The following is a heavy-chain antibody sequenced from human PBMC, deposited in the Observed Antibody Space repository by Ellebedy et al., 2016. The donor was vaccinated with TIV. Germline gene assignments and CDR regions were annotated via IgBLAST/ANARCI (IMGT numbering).Heavy chain of an antibody. D-gene: IGHD1-7*01. J-gene: IGHJ4*02. CDR1: GYSISSGYY. V-gene: IGHV4-38-2*02. Sequence: ESLKISCTVSGYSISSGYYWGWIRQPPGKGLEWIGSIYHSGSTYYNPSLKSRVTISVDTSKNQFSLKLRSVTAADTAVYYCARDRTGTSFDYWGQGTLVTVSS. CDR3: ARDRTGTSFDY. CDR2: IYHSGST.